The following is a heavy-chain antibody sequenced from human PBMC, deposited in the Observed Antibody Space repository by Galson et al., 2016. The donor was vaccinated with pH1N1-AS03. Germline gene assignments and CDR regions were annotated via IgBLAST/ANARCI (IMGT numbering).Heavy chain of an antibody. CDR3: VRESEISGVVFFNY. CDR2: ISAYYGDT. Sequence: SVKVSCKASGYTFTTYGISWVRQAPGQGPEWMGWISAYYGDTHFAHKFQERVTLTRDTSTATAYMELRNLRSDDTAVYYCVRESEISGVVFFNYWGQGTLVTGSS. J-gene: IGHJ4*02. CDR1: GYTFTTYG. D-gene: IGHD3-3*01. V-gene: IGHV1-18*01.